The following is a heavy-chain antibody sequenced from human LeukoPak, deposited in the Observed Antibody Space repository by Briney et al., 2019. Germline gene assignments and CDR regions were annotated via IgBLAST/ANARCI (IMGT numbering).Heavy chain of an antibody. D-gene: IGHD3-3*01. CDR2: IYYSGST. CDR1: GGSMSSYY. Sequence: PSETLSPTCTVSGGSMSSYYWSWIRQTPGKGLEWIGYIYYSGSTNYNPSLKSRATISVDTSKNQLSLKLSYVTAADTAVYYCARVEWLFFREVWVNYYYMDVWGKGTTVTVSS. J-gene: IGHJ6*03. V-gene: IGHV4-59*01. CDR3: ARVEWLFFREVWVNYYYMDV.